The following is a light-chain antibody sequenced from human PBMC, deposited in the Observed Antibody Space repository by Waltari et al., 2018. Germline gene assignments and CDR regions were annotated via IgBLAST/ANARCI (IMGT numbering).Light chain of an antibody. CDR3: QQYNSFPYT. V-gene: IGKV1-5*01. Sequence: DIQMTQSPSTLSASVGDRVTVTCRASQHISSWLAWYQQKPGKAPKLLIYDASNLENGVPSRFSGSGSGTEFTLTISSLQPDYSATYYCQQYNSFPYTFGQGTKLEIK. CDR1: QHISSW. CDR2: DAS. J-gene: IGKJ2*01.